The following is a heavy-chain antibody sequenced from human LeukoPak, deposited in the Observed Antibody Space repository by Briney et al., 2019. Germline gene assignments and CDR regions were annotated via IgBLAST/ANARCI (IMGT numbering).Heavy chain of an antibody. D-gene: IGHD1-14*01. Sequence: SETLSLTCTVSGGSISSYYWNWIRQPPGKGLEWIGYISYSGTTNYNPSLKSRVTISVDTSKNQFSLKLSSVTAADTAVYYCAASARITSHFDYWGQGTLVTVSS. CDR2: ISYSGTT. CDR3: AASARITSHFDY. CDR1: GGSISSYY. V-gene: IGHV4-59*01. J-gene: IGHJ4*02.